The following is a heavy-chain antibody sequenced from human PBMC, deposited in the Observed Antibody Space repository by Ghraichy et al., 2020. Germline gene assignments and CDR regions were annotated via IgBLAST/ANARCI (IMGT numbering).Heavy chain of an antibody. CDR1: GYTFNDYY. Sequence: ASVKVSCKASGYTFNDYYIYWVRQAPGQGFEWMGWIIPNSGGTSYAEKFEGRVTMTRDTSISTAYMELSRLRFDDTAYYYCARVAGGRVAGAGSDRRFVEWLLEENCPYFCGQGPLVTVSS. V-gene: IGHV1-2*02. CDR2: IIPNSGGT. J-gene: IGHJ4*02. CDR3: ARVAGGRVAGAGSDRRFVEWLLEENCPYF. D-gene: IGHD3-3*01.